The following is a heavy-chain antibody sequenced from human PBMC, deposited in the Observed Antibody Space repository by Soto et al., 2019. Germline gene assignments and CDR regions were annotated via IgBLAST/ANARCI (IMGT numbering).Heavy chain of an antibody. J-gene: IGHJ4*02. CDR2: IYHSGST. CDR3: ARDVGYHYDGSPSGQFDF. V-gene: IGHV4-4*02. CDR1: GNSISTTNW. D-gene: IGHD3-22*01. Sequence: SETLSLTCVVSGNSISTTNWWSWVRQSPGKGLEWIGEIYHSGSTNYNPSLKSRVTISVDKSKNQFSLKLGSVTAADTAVYYCARDVGYHYDGSPSGQFDFWGQGTLVTVSS.